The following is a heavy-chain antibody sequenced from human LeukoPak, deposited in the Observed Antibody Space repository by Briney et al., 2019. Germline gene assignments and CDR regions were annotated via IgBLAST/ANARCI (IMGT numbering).Heavy chain of an antibody. J-gene: IGHJ5*02. CDR1: GYTFTGYY. V-gene: IGHV1-2*02. Sequence: ASVKVSCKPSGYTFTGYYIHWVRQAPGQGLEWMGWINPNGGGTEYAHQFQGRVTMTRDTSISIAYLDLSSLTSDDTAVYYCARSHDYSNYVAPWGQGTVDTVSS. CDR3: ARSHDYSNYVAP. D-gene: IGHD4-11*01. CDR2: INPNGGGT.